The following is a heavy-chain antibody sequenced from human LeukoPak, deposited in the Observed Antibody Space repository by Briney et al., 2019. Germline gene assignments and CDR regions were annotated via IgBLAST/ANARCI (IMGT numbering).Heavy chain of an antibody. CDR1: GYIFNSHG. V-gene: IGHV1-18*01. D-gene: IGHD2-2*01. J-gene: IGHJ5*02. CDR3: ARDRSITSCCSWFGP. Sequence: GASVKVSCKASGYIFNSHGVSWVRQAPGQGLEWMGWISAHNGNTNYAQNFQGRLTMTTDTSTSTAYMELRSLRSDDTAVYYCARDRSITSCCSWFGPWGQGTLVTVSS. CDR2: ISAHNGNT.